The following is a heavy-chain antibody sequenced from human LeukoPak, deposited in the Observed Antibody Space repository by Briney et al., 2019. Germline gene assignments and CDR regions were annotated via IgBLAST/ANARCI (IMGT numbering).Heavy chain of an antibody. D-gene: IGHD3-22*01. CDR3: ARDYSDTSAYDSSSTFDI. CDR2: INSGGIST. J-gene: IGHJ3*02. CDR1: GFTFSSYW. V-gene: IGHV3-74*01. Sequence: GGSLRLYCAASGFTFSSYWMHWVRQTPGKGLVWVSRINSGGISTNYADSVKGRFTIFRDDTNNTLYLQMNSLRAEDTAVYYCARDYSDTSAYDSSSTFDIWGQGTMVTVSS.